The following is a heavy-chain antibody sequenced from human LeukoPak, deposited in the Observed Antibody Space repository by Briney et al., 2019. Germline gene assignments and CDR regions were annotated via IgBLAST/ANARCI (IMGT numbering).Heavy chain of an antibody. V-gene: IGHV1-8*01. J-gene: IGHJ4*02. CDR2: MNPNSGNT. CDR3: ARSITMVRGVIITFRIIDYYFDY. Sequence: AASVKVSCKASGYTFTSYDINWVRQATGQGLEWMGWMNPNSGNTGYAQKFQGRVTMTRNTSISTAYMELSSLRSEDTAVYYCARSITMVRGVIITFRIIDYYFDYWGQGTLVTVSS. CDR1: GYTFTSYD. D-gene: IGHD3-10*01.